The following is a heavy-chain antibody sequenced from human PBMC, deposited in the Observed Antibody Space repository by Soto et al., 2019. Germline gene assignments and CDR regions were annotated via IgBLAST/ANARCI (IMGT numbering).Heavy chain of an antibody. Sequence: SETLSLTCTVSGGSISSSSYYWGWIRQPPGKGLEWIGSIYYSGSTYYNQSLKSRVTISVDTSKNQFSLKLSSVTAADTAVYYCARSLLLWFGELPHIPFDYWGQGTLVTVSS. D-gene: IGHD3-10*01. CDR3: ARSLLLWFGELPHIPFDY. CDR1: GGSISSSSYY. CDR2: IYYSGST. V-gene: IGHV4-39*01. J-gene: IGHJ4*02.